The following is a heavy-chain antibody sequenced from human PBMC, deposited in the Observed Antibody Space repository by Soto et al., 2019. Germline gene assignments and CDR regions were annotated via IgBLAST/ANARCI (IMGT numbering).Heavy chain of an antibody. J-gene: IGHJ4*02. CDR3: ARNANYYDSSGYWKLIDY. Sequence: ASVKVSCKASGYTFTSYGISWVRQAPGQGLEWIGWISAYNGNTNYAQKLQGRVTMTTDTSTSTAYMELRSLRSDDTAVYYCARNANYYDSSGYWKLIDYWGQGTLVTVSS. V-gene: IGHV1-18*01. CDR1: GYTFTSYG. CDR2: ISAYNGNT. D-gene: IGHD3-22*01.